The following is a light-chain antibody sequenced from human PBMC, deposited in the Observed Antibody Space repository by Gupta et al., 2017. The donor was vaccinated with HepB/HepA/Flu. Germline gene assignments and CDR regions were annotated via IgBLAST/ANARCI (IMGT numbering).Light chain of an antibody. Sequence: QSVLTQPPSASGTPGQRVTISCSGSSSNIGSNTVNWYQQLPGTAPKLLIYSNNQRPSGVPDRFSGSKSGTSASLAISGLQSKDEADYYCAAWDDSLNGHVVFGGGTKLTVL. V-gene: IGLV1-44*01. CDR2: SNN. CDR3: AAWDDSLNGHVV. CDR1: SSNIGSNT. J-gene: IGLJ2*01.